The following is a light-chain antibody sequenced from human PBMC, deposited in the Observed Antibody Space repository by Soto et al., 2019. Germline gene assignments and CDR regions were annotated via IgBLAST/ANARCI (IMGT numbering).Light chain of an antibody. CDR3: CSSAPESTYV. CDR2: DVT. V-gene: IGLV2-11*01. Sequence: QSVLTQPRSVSESPGQSVTISCTGTSSDVGGYDYLSWYQQHPGKAPKLMIYDVTKRPSGVPDRFSGSKSGNTASLTISGLQTEDEADYFCCSSAPESTYVFGTGTKLTVL. J-gene: IGLJ1*01. CDR1: SSDVGGYDY.